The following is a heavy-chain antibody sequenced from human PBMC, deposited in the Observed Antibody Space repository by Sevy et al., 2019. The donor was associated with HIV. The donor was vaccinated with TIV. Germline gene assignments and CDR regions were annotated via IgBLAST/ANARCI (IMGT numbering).Heavy chain of an antibody. CDR3: ARVDEQRLLRLYYFDY. CDR2: ISYDGSNK. Sequence: GGSLRLSCAASGFTFSNYAMHWVRQAPGKGLEWVAVISYDGSNKYYADSVKGRFTISRDNSKNTLYLQMNSLRAEDSAVYYCARVDEQRLLRLYYFDYWGQGTLVTVSS. D-gene: IGHD5-12*01. J-gene: IGHJ4*02. V-gene: IGHV3-30*04. CDR1: GFTFSNYA.